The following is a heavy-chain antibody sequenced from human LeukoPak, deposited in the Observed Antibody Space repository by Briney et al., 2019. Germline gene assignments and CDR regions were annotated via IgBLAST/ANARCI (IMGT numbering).Heavy chain of an antibody. V-gene: IGHV4-39*01. CDR2: IYYSGDT. CDR3: ARHQWHYYYYMGV. J-gene: IGHJ6*03. D-gene: IGHD6-19*01. CDR1: GGSISSSRYY. Sequence: KPSETLSLTCTVSGGSISSSRYYWGWIRQPPGKGLEWIGSIYYSGDTYYNPSLKSRRVTISVDTSKNQFSLRLSSVTAADTAVYYCARHQWHYYYYMGVWGKGSTVTVSS.